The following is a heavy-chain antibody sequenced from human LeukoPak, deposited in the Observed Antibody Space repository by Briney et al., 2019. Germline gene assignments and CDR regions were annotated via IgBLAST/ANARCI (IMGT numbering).Heavy chain of an antibody. V-gene: IGHV4-59*01. D-gene: IGHD6-19*01. J-gene: IGHJ4*02. CDR2: IYYSGST. CDR1: GGSISGYY. CDR3: ARDRGPRYRSGWSFDY. Sequence: SETLSLTCTVSGGSISGYYWGWIRQPPGKGLEWIGYIYYSGSTNYNPSLKSRVTISVDTSKNQFSLKLSSVTAADTAVYYCARDRGPRYRSGWSFDYWGQGTLVTVSS.